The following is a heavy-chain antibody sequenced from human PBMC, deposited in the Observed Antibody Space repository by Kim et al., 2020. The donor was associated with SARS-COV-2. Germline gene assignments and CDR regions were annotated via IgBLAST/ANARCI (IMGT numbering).Heavy chain of an antibody. Sequence: SETLSLTCAVYGGSFSGYYWSWIRQPPGKGLEWIGEINHSGSTNYNPSLKSRVTISVDTSKNQFSLKLSSVTAADTAVYYCARGAQTDYGSGSYSYWGQGTLVTVSS. D-gene: IGHD3-10*01. V-gene: IGHV4-34*01. CDR2: INHSGST. J-gene: IGHJ4*02. CDR3: ARGAQTDYGSGSYSY. CDR1: GGSFSGYY.